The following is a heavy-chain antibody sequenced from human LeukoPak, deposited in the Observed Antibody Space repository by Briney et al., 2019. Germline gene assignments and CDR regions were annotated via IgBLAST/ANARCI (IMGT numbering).Heavy chain of an antibody. CDR2: IRYDGNKK. Sequence: GGSLRLSCAASGFFFSTYGLHWVRQAPGTGLEWVAFIRYDGNKKYYADPVKRRFTISRDNIKNTLNLQMNSLRAEDTAVYHCARDAGYSGYVEDYWGQGTLVTVSS. V-gene: IGHV3-30*02. CDR3: ARDAGYSGYVEDY. CDR1: GFFFSTYG. D-gene: IGHD5-12*01. J-gene: IGHJ4*02.